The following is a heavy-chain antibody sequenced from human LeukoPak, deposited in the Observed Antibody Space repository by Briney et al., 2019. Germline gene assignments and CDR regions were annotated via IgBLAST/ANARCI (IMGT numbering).Heavy chain of an antibody. CDR1: GFTVSSNY. D-gene: IGHD6-19*01. V-gene: IGHV3-53*01. CDR2: IYSGGST. J-gene: IGHJ5*02. Sequence: GGSLRLSCAASGFTVSSNYMSWVRQAPGKGLEWVSVIYSGGSTYYADSVKGRFTISRDNSKNTLYLQMNSLRAEDTAVYYCARAEGYGSGWSSKWFDPWGQGTLVTVSS. CDR3: ARAEGYGSGWSSKWFDP.